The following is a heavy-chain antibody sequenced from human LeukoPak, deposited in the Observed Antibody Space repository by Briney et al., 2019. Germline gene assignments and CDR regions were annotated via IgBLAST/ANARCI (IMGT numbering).Heavy chain of an antibody. CDR1: GFTFSSYS. CDR3: AKDPHSASEGIGY. V-gene: IGHV3-23*01. J-gene: IGHJ4*02. Sequence: GGSLRLSCAASGFTFSSYSMSWVRQAPGKGLQWVSVISDSGGITYYADSVQGRFAISRDNSKNTLYLQVNSLRAEDTAIYYCAKDPHSASEGIGYWGQGTLVTVSS. D-gene: IGHD4-11*01. CDR2: ISDSGGIT.